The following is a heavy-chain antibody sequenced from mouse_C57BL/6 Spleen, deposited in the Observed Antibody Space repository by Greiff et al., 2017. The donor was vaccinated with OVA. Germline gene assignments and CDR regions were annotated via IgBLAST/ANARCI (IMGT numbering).Heavy chain of an antibody. CDR3: AREPLLLRYFDY. V-gene: IGHV1-55*01. CDR1: GYTFTSYW. CDR2: IYPGSGST. D-gene: IGHD1-1*01. J-gene: IGHJ2*01. Sequence: QVQLQQPGAELVKPGASVKMSCKASGYTFTSYWITWVKQRPGQGLEWIGDIYPGSGSTNYNEKFKSKATLTVDTSSSTAYMQLSSLTSEDSAVYYCAREPLLLRYFDYWGQGTTLTVSS.